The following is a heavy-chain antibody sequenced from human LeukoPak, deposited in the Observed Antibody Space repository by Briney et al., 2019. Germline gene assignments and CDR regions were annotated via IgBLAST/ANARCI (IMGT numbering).Heavy chain of an antibody. V-gene: IGHV4-61*05. Sequence: PSETLSLTCTVSGGSISSSSYYWGWIRQPPGKGLEWIGYIYYSGSTNYNPSLKSRVTISVDTSKNQFSLKLSSVTAADTAVYYCARVPWGPYYYYGMDVWGQGTTVTVSS. CDR3: ARVPWGPYYYYGMDV. CDR1: GGSISSSSYY. CDR2: IYYSGST. D-gene: IGHD1-26*01. J-gene: IGHJ6*02.